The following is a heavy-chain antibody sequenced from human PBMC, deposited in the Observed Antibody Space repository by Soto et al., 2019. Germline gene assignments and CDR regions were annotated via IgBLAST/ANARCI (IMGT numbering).Heavy chain of an antibody. Sequence: GGSLRLSCASSGFPFSSYGMHWVRQAPGKGLEWVAVIWYDGSNKYYADSVKGRFTISRDNSKNTLYLQMNSLRAEDTAVYYCARGPAPPIFGVVIQFDYWGQGTLVTVSS. V-gene: IGHV3-33*01. CDR2: IWYDGSNK. CDR3: ARGPAPPIFGVVIQFDY. CDR1: GFPFSSYG. D-gene: IGHD3-3*01. J-gene: IGHJ4*02.